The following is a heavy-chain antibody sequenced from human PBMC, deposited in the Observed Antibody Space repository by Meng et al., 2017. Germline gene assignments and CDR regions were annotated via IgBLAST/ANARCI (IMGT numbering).Heavy chain of an antibody. J-gene: IGHJ3*02. CDR3: ADDSGSYFQGAFDI. D-gene: IGHD1-26*01. CDR1: GFTFSSYA. V-gene: IGHV3-30*01. Sequence: GGSLRLSCAASGFTFSSYAMHWVRQAPGKGLEWVAVISYDGSNKYYADSVKGRFTISRDNSKNTLYLQMNGLRAEDTAVYYCADDSGSYFQGAFDIWGQGTMVTVSS. CDR2: ISYDGSNK.